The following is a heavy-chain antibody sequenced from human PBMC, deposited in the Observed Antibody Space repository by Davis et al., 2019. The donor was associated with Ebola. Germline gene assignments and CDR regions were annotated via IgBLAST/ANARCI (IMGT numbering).Heavy chain of an antibody. Sequence: WGSLRLSCAASGFTFSSYSMNWVRQAPGKGLEWVSYISSSGNTIYYADSVKGRFTISRDNAKNSLYLQMNSLRAEDTAVYYCTRLPGTTFPFDYWGQGTLVTVSS. J-gene: IGHJ4*02. D-gene: IGHD1-7*01. CDR3: TRLPGTTFPFDY. CDR2: ISSSGNTI. V-gene: IGHV3-48*04. CDR1: GFTFSSYS.